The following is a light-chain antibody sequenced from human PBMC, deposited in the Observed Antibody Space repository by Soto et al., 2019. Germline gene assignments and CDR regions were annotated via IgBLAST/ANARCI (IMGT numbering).Light chain of an antibody. Sequence: IVLTQSAGALSLSPGERATLPCRASQSVSFTYLAWYQQKPGQAPRLLIYGASSRATGIPDRFSGSGSGTDFTLTISRLEPEDFAVYYCQQYGNSPETFGQGTKVDIK. CDR3: QQYGNSPET. V-gene: IGKV3-20*01. CDR2: GAS. CDR1: QSVSFTY. J-gene: IGKJ1*01.